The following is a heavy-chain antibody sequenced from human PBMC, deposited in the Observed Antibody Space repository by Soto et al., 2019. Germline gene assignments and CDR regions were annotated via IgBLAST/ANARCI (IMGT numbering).Heavy chain of an antibody. CDR2: IKPSGGST. CDR3: ARELYSCSGDCPYSMDY. J-gene: IGHJ4*02. CDR1: GYTFTSYH. D-gene: IGHD2-21*02. Sequence: GASGKVSGNASGYTFTSYHIHWVRHAPGQALEWMGTIKPSGGSTSYAQKFQGRLTVSNDTSTTTLYMELRSLTSEDTAVYWCARELYSCSGDCPYSMDYWGQGTLVSVSS. V-gene: IGHV1-46*01.